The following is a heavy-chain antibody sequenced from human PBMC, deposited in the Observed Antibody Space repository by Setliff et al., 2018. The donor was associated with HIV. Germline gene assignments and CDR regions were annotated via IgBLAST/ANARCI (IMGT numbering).Heavy chain of an antibody. V-gene: IGHV4-61*02. CDR3: ARHVLIRGITPRTEFDP. D-gene: IGHD3-10*01. Sequence: PSETLSLTCTVSGASISSGSYCWSWIRQPAGKGLEWIGRIYTSGSSNYNPSLKSRVSISLDTSKKQVPLKLNSVTAADTAVYYCARHVLIRGITPRTEFDPWGQGTLVTVSS. CDR2: IYTSGSS. CDR1: GASISSGSYC. J-gene: IGHJ5*02.